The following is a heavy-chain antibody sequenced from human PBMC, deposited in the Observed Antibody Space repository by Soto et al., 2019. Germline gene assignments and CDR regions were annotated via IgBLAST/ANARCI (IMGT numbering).Heavy chain of an antibody. V-gene: IGHV1-58*01. D-gene: IGHD4-17*01. J-gene: IGHJ2*01. CDR2: IVGGSGHT. CDR1: GFTFSSSI. CDR3: AAPDFGDYWYFDL. Sequence: QMQLVQSGPEVKKPGTSVKVSCKASGFTFSSSIVQWVRQARGQRLEWIGWIVGGSGHTNYEQKFQERVTITRDMSTSTAYMELSSLRSEDTAVYYCAAPDFGDYWYFDLWGRGTLVTVSS.